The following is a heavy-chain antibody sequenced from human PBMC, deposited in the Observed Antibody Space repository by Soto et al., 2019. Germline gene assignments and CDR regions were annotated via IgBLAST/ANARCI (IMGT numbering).Heavy chain of an antibody. V-gene: IGHV3-13*01. CDR3: ARELHGGSYGMDV. CDR1: GFTFSNYD. J-gene: IGHJ6*02. Sequence: EVQLAESGGGLVQPGGSLRLSCAASGFTFSNYDMHWVRQVTGKGLEWVSGITTAGDTYYPGSVKGRFTISREKANNSLYLQMNSLSAGDTAVYYCARELHGGSYGMDVWGQGTTVTVSS. CDR2: ITTAGDT.